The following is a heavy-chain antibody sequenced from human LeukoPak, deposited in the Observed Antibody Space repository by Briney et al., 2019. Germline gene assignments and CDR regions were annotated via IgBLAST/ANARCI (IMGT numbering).Heavy chain of an antibody. Sequence: GGSLRLSCAASGFTFSSYAMTWVRQAPGKGLEWVSGISNSGGFTYYADSVKGRLTISRDNSKNTLYLQMNSLRAEDTAVYYCARGRRDGYNPSFDYWGQGTLVTVSS. V-gene: IGHV3-23*01. CDR2: ISNSGGFT. J-gene: IGHJ4*02. CDR1: GFTFSSYA. CDR3: ARGRRDGYNPSFDY. D-gene: IGHD5-24*01.